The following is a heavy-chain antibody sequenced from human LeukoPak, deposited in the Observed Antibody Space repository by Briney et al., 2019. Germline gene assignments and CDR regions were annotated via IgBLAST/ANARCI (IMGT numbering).Heavy chain of an antibody. CDR3: ARLEYSSPDDYFDY. D-gene: IGHD6-6*01. Sequence: GGSLQISCKGSGCFFTSYWIGWVRQLPGKGLEWMGIIYSGDSDTRYSPSFQGQVTISADKSISTAYLQWSSLKASDTAMYYCARLEYSSPDDYFDYWGQGTLVTVSS. CDR2: IYSGDSDT. CDR1: GCFFTSYW. J-gene: IGHJ4*02. V-gene: IGHV5-51*01.